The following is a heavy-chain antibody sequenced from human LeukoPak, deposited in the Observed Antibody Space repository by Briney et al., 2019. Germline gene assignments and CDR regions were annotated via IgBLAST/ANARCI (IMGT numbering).Heavy chain of an antibody. Sequence: GASLRLSCAASGFTFSSYAMSWVRQAAGKGLEWVSAISGSGGSTYYADSVKGRFTISRDNSKNTLYLQMNSLRAEDTAVYYCAKSARITIFGVVIIDYWGQGTLSPSPQ. CDR3: AKSARITIFGVVIIDY. D-gene: IGHD3-3*01. CDR1: GFTFSSYA. V-gene: IGHV3-23*01. J-gene: IGHJ4*02. CDR2: ISGSGGST.